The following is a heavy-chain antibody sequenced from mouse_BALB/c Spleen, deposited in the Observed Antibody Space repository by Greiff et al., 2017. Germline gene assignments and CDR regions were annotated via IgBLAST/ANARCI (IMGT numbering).Heavy chain of an antibody. J-gene: IGHJ3*01. CDR3: ARNSITSGGFAY. CDR1: GFSLSRYS. V-gene: IGHV2-6-4*01. D-gene: IGHD3-2*02. Sequence: VQGVESGPGLVAPSQSLSITCTVSGFSLSRYSVHWVRQPPGKGLEWLGMIWGGGSTDYNSALKSRLSISKDNSKSQVFLKMNSLQTDDTAMYYCARNSITSGGFAYWGQGTLVTVSA. CDR2: IWGGGST.